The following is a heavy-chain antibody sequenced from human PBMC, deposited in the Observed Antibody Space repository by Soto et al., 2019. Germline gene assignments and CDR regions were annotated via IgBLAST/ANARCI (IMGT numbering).Heavy chain of an antibody. CDR3: ARYRREAVAGYTLDN. J-gene: IGHJ4*02. CDR2: VYNSGST. V-gene: IGHV4-59*01. Sequence: SETLSLTCTVSGGSISSNYWTWIRQPPGKGLEWIGYVYNSGSTNYNPSLKSRVTISEDTSKSQFSLKVNSMTAADTAVYYCARYRREAVAGYTLDNWGQGILVPSPQ. D-gene: IGHD6-13*01. CDR1: GGSISSNY.